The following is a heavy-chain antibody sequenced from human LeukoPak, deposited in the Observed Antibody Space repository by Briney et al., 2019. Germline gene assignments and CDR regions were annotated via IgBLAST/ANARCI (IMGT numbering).Heavy chain of an antibody. CDR3: ARDGRMKAMDY. V-gene: IGHV3-11*01. CDR2: INTRGNTV. Sequence: PGGSLRLSCAASGFSFSDYYMSWIRQAPGQGLEWLSYINTRGNTVYCADSVKGRFTISRDNAKDTLYLQMNSLRAEDTALYYCARDGRMKAMDYWGQGTLVTVSS. CDR1: GFSFSDYY. J-gene: IGHJ4*02.